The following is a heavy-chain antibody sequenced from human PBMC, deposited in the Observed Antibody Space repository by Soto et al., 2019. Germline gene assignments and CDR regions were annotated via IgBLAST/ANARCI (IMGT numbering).Heavy chain of an antibody. J-gene: IGHJ4*02. D-gene: IGHD3-22*01. CDR3: ARDHGYDSSGYSPYYFDY. Sequence: QVQLVQSGAEVKKPGSSVKVSCKASGGTFSSYAISWVRQAPGQGLEWMGGIIPIFGTANYAQKFQDRVTITADESTSTAYMELSSLRSEDTAVYYCARDHGYDSSGYSPYYFDYWGQGTLVTVSS. V-gene: IGHV1-69*01. CDR1: GGTFSSYA. CDR2: IIPIFGTA.